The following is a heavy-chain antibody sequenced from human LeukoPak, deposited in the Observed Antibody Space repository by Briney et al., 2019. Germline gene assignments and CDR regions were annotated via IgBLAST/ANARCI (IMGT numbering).Heavy chain of an antibody. CDR2: ISSSGSTI. CDR1: GFTFSSYE. D-gene: IGHD3-22*01. Sequence: PGGSLRLSCAASGFTFSSYEMNWVRQAPGKGLEWVSYISSSGSTIYYADSVKGRFTISRDNSKNTLYLQMNSLRAEDTAVYYCAKDGRGAYYYGSSGYSGKDAFDIWGQGTMVTVSS. V-gene: IGHV3-48*03. J-gene: IGHJ3*02. CDR3: AKDGRGAYYYGSSGYSGKDAFDI.